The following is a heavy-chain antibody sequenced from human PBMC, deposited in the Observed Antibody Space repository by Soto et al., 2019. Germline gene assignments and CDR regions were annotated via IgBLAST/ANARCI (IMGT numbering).Heavy chain of an antibody. CDR1: GYTFASYA. Sequence: ASVKVSCKASGYTFASYAMHWVRQAPGQRLEWMGWINAGNGNTKYSQKFQGRVTITRDTSASTAYMELSSLRSEDTAVYYCARYGGKFAFDIWGQGTMVTVSS. J-gene: IGHJ3*02. V-gene: IGHV1-3*01. CDR2: INAGNGNT. CDR3: ARYGGKFAFDI. D-gene: IGHD4-17*01.